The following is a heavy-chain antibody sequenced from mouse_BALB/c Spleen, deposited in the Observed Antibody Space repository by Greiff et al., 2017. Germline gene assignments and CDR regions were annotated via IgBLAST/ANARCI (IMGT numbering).Heavy chain of an antibody. CDR3: ARGTDRMDY. J-gene: IGHJ4*01. Sequence: EVQGVESGPELVKPGASVKMSCKASGYTFTSYVMHWVKQKPGQGLEWIGYINPYNDGTKYNEKFKGKATLTSDKSSSTAYMELSSLTSEDSAVYYCARGTDRMDYWGQGTSVTVSS. D-gene: IGHD3-3*01. CDR1: GYTFTSYV. CDR2: INPYNDGT. V-gene: IGHV1-14*01.